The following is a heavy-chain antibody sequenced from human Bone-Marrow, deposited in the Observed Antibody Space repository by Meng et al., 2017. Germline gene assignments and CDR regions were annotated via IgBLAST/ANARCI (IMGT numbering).Heavy chain of an antibody. CDR1: GGSISSGSYY. CDR3: ARAREYCRFDY. D-gene: IGHD3-10*01. J-gene: IGHJ4*02. Sequence: SETLSLTCTVSGGSISSGSYYWSWSRQPAGKGLEWIGRIYTSGSTNYNPSLKSRVTISVDTSKNQFSLKLSSVTAADTAVYYCARAREYCRFDYWGQGRRVTGYS. V-gene: IGHV4-61*02. CDR2: IYTSGST.